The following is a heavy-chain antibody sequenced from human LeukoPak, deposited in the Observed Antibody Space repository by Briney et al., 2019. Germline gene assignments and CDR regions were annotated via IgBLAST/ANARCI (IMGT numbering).Heavy chain of an antibody. CDR1: GFTFSSYS. Sequence: PGGSLRLSCAASGFTFSSYSMNWVRQAPGKGLEWVSSISSSSSYIYYADSVEGRFTISRDNAKNSLYLQMNSLRAEDTALYYCARRIAGDGSHAFDIWGQGTMVTVSS. V-gene: IGHV3-21*04. J-gene: IGHJ3*02. CDR3: ARRIAGDGSHAFDI. CDR2: ISSSSSYI. D-gene: IGHD6-19*01.